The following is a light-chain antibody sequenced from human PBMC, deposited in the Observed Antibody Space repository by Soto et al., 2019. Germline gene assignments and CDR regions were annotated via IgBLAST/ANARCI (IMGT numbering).Light chain of an antibody. Sequence: DIVMTQSPLSLPVTPGEPASISCRSSQSLLHSNGYNYLDWYLQKPGQSPQLLIYLGSNRASGVPARFSGSGSGTDFTLKISRVEAEDVGVYYCMQALQTPLTFCPGTKVDIK. CDR2: LGS. J-gene: IGKJ3*01. CDR3: MQALQTPLT. V-gene: IGKV2-28*01. CDR1: QSLLHSNGYNY.